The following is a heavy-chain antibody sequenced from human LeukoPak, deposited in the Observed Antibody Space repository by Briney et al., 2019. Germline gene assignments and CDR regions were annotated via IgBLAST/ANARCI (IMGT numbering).Heavy chain of an antibody. D-gene: IGHD5-18*01. Sequence: GGSLRLSCAASGFTFSSYAMHWVRQAPGKGLEWVAVISYDGSNKYYAESVKGRFTISRDNSKNTLYLQMNSLRAEDTAVYYCARAGHSYGPEYGMDVWGQGTTVTVSS. CDR1: GFTFSSYA. CDR2: ISYDGSNK. V-gene: IGHV3-30*04. J-gene: IGHJ6*02. CDR3: ARAGHSYGPEYGMDV.